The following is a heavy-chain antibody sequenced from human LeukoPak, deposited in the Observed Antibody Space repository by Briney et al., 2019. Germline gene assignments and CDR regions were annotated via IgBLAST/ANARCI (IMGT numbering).Heavy chain of an antibody. CDR1: GGTFSSYA. D-gene: IGHD5-12*01. V-gene: IGHV1-69*01. J-gene: IGHJ6*03. CDR3: ARDSAGVRYSGYYHYYYMDV. Sequence: GASVKVSCKASGGTFSSYAISWVRQAPGQGLEWMGGIIPIFGTANYAQKFQGRVTITADESTSTAYMELSSLRSEDTAVYYCARDSAGVRYSGYYHYYYMDVWGKGTTVTVSS. CDR2: IIPIFGTA.